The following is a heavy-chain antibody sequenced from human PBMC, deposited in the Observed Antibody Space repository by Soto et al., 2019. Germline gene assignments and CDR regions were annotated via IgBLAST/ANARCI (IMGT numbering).Heavy chain of an antibody. D-gene: IGHD2-2*01. CDR2: IDPSDSYT. Sequence: XESLNISCKGSGYSFTSYWISWVRQMPGKGLEWMGRIDPSDSYTNYSPSFQGHVTISADKSISTAYLQWSSLKASDTAMYYCARHLRDIVVVPTAREVWGQGTTVTVP. CDR1: GYSFTSYW. CDR3: ARHLRDIVVVPTAREV. V-gene: IGHV5-10-1*01. J-gene: IGHJ6*02.